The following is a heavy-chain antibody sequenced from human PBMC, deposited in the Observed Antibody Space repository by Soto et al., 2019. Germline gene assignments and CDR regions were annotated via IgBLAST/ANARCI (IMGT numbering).Heavy chain of an antibody. D-gene: IGHD3-16*01. J-gene: IGHJ4*02. CDR3: TRGKGGIIWGTYYYFDY. V-gene: IGHV3-11*01. CDR1: GFTFSDYY. CDR2: ISSSGSTI. Sequence: QVQLVESGGGLVKAGGSLRLSCAASGFTFSDYYMTWIRQAPGKGLEWVSYISSSGSTIYYADSVKGRFTISRDNAKNSLYLHTNSLRAGDMAVYYCTRGKGGIIWGTYYYFDYWGQGSLVTVSS.